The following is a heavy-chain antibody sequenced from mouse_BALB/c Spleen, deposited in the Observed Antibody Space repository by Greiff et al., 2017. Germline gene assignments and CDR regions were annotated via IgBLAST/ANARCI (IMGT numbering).Heavy chain of an antibody. J-gene: IGHJ4*01. V-gene: IGHV1-14*01. Sequence: EVQLQESGPELVKPGASVKMSCKASGYTFTSYVMHWVKQKPGQGLEWIGYINPYNDGTKYNEKFKGKATLTSDKSSSTAYMELSSLTSEDSAVYYCARYYDYDHYAMDYWGQGTSVTVSS. CDR1: GYTFTSYV. D-gene: IGHD2-4*01. CDR2: INPYNDGT. CDR3: ARYYDYDHYAMDY.